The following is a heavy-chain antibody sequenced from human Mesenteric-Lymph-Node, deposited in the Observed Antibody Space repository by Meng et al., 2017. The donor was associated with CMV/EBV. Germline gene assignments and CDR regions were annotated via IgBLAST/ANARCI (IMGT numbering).Heavy chain of an antibody. V-gene: IGHV3-23*01. Sequence: GESLKISCAASGFTFSSYWMSWVRQAPGKGLEWVSYISISGGSTYYADSVRGRFTISRDNSKNTLYLQMNSLRAEDTAIYYCAKKRVVPVAVPYFDYWGQGTLVTVSS. CDR1: GFTFSSYW. J-gene: IGHJ4*02. CDR2: ISISGGST. D-gene: IGHD2-2*02. CDR3: AKKRVVPVAVPYFDY.